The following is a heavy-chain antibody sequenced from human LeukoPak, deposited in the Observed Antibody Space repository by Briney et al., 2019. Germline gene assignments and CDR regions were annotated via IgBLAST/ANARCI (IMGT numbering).Heavy chain of an antibody. D-gene: IGHD3-22*01. CDR3: ARVRYYDSSGYYTYGMDV. Sequence: ASVKVSCKASGYTFTSYGISWVRQARGQGLEWMGWISAYNGNTNYAQKLQGRVTMTTDTSTSTAYMELRSLRSDDTAVYYCARVRYYDSSGYYTYGMDVWGQGTTVTVSS. CDR1: GYTFTSYG. CDR2: ISAYNGNT. V-gene: IGHV1-18*01. J-gene: IGHJ6*02.